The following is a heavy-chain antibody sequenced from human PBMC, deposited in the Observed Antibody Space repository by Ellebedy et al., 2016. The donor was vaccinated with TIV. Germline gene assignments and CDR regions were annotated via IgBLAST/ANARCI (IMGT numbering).Heavy chain of an antibody. CDR2: IYSSWNT. V-gene: IGHV4-39*07. CDR1: GDSISSRNLY. Sequence: MPSETLSLTCTVSGDSISSRNLYWGWIRQAPGKGLQWIGSIYSSWNTYYNPSLKSRVTMSIDTSKNQFSLKLTSVTAADTAVYYCAADRSISWYFYWGQGTLVTVSS. D-gene: IGHD2-2*01. J-gene: IGHJ4*02. CDR3: AADRSISWYFY.